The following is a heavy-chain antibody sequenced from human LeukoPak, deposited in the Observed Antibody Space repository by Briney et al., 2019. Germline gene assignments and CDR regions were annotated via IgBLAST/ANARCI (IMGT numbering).Heavy chain of an antibody. CDR1: GFTFSSYG. V-gene: IGHV3-30*18. CDR3: AKDRGSDRYYYYGMDV. J-gene: IGHJ6*02. Sequence: GGSLRLSCAASGFTFSSYGMHWVRQAPGKGLEWVAVISYDGSNKYYADSVKGQFTISRDNSKNTLYLQMNSLRAEDTAVYYCAKDRGSDRYYYYGMDVWGQGTTVTVSS. D-gene: IGHD3-16*02. CDR2: ISYDGSNK.